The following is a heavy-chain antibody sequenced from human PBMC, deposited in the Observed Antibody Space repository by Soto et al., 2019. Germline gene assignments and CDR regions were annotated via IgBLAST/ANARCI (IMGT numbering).Heavy chain of an antibody. D-gene: IGHD4-17*01. V-gene: IGHV4-31*03. CDR2: IYYSGST. J-gene: IGHJ4*02. CDR3: ARDPDGDYAFDY. Sequence: SETLSLTCTVSGGSISSGGYYWSWIRQHPGKGLEWIGYIYYSGSTYYNPSLKSRVTISVDTSKNQFSLKLSSVTAADTAVYYCARDPDGDYAFDYWGQGTLVTVSS. CDR1: GGSISSGGYY.